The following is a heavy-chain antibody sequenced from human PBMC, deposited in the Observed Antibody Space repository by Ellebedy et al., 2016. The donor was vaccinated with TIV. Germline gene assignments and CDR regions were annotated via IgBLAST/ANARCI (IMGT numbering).Heavy chain of an antibody. CDR3: ARLWSGYSGYYFDY. J-gene: IGHJ4*02. CDR1: GGSISYYY. Sequence: MPSETLSLTCTVSGGSISYYYWSWIRQPPGKGLEWIGYIYDSENTNYNPSLKSRVTMSVDTSKNQFSLNLTSVTAADTAVYYCARLWSGYSGYYFDYWGQGTLVTVSS. D-gene: IGHD3-3*01. CDR2: IYDSENT. V-gene: IGHV4-59*01.